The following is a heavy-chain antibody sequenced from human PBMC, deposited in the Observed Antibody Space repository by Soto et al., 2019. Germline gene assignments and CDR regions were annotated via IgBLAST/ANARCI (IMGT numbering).Heavy chain of an antibody. J-gene: IGHJ6*03. CDR1: GFSLNFSGVG. CDR3: VHKYSSASGYYVDV. Sequence: QITLKESGPTLVKPTQTLTLTCTFSGFSLNFSGVGVGWIRQPPGKALEWLALIYWDDDKRYSSSLQRRVTITKDTSKNQVVLSMTNVDPADTGTYFCVHKYSSASGYYVDVWGKGTTVTVSS. D-gene: IGHD6-6*01. V-gene: IGHV2-5*02. CDR2: IYWDDDK.